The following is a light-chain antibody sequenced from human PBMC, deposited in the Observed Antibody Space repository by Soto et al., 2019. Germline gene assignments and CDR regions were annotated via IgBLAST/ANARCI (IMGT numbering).Light chain of an antibody. V-gene: IGKV2-28*01. J-gene: IGKJ3*01. CDR3: MQALQTPPGGLFT. Sequence: DLVMTQSPLSLPVTPGEPASISCRSSQSLLHSNGYNYLDWYLQKPGQSPQLLIYLGSNRASGVPDRFSGSGSGTDFTLKISRVEAEDVGVYYCMQALQTPPGGLFTFGPGTKVDIK. CDR2: LGS. CDR1: QSLLHSNGYNY.